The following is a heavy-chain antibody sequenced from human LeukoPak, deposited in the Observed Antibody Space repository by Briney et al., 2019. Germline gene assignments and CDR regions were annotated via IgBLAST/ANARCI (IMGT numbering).Heavy chain of an antibody. Sequence: GGSLRLSCAASGFTFSSYAMSGVRQAPGKGLVWVSAITGTGGSTYYVAPVKGRFTVSRDNSRNTLYLQMSSLSAEDSAMYYCAKVRDTRDWYKDAFDVWGQGTRVTVSS. CDR2: ITGTGGST. J-gene: IGHJ3*01. CDR1: GFTFSSYA. D-gene: IGHD6-19*01. CDR3: AKVRDTRDWYKDAFDV. V-gene: IGHV3-23*01.